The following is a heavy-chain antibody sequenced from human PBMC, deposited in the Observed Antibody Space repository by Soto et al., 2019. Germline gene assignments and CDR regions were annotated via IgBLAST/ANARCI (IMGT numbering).Heavy chain of an antibody. D-gene: IGHD2-2*01. CDR3: GTWRGSSWFDY. J-gene: IGHJ4*02. V-gene: IGHV5-51*01. Sequence: ESLKISCKASGFTFSSYSLGWVRHMPGKGLQWMGNIFSSDSSAKYSPSFVGQVTISVDRSINTAYLQWSSLKASDTAIYYCGTWRGSSWFDYWGPGTLVTVSS. CDR1: GFTFSSYS. CDR2: IFSSDSSA.